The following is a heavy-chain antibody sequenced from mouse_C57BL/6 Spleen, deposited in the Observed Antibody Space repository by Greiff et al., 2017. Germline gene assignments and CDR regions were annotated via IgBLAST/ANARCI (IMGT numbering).Heavy chain of an antibody. CDR3: ARHEWLLPGNYAMDY. CDR2: ISSGGSYT. D-gene: IGHD2-3*01. CDR1: GFTFSSYG. J-gene: IGHJ4*01. Sequence: VQLKQSGGDLVKPGGPLKLSCAASGFTFSSYGMSWVRQTPDKRLEWVATISSGGSYTYYPDSVKGRFTISRDNAKNTLYLQMSSLKSEDTAMYYCARHEWLLPGNYAMDYWGQGTSVTVSS. V-gene: IGHV5-6*01.